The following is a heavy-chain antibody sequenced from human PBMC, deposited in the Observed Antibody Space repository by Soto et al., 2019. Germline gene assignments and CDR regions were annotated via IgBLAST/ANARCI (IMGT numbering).Heavy chain of an antibody. Sequence: QVQLVESGGGVVQPGRSLRLSCAASGFTFSSYAMHWVRQAPGKGLEWVAVISYDGSNKYYADSVKGRFTISRDNSKNTLELQMNSLRAEDTAVYYCSRGYVEWLLIAVWFDPWGQGTLVTVSS. V-gene: IGHV3-30-3*01. J-gene: IGHJ5*02. CDR2: ISYDGSNK. D-gene: IGHD3-3*01. CDR3: SRGYVEWLLIAVWFDP. CDR1: GFTFSSYA.